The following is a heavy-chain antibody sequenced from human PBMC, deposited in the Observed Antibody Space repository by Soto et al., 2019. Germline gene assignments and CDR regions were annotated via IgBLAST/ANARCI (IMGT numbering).Heavy chain of an antibody. CDR1: GFTFSTYT. J-gene: IGHJ4*02. V-gene: IGHV3-21*01. Sequence: EVQLVESGGGLVKPGGSLRLSCAASGFTFSTYTMNWVRQAPGKGLECVSSIYSTSTYIYYTDSVKGRFSTSRDNARNSLSLQMNCLRAEDTAVYYCAREHYFGSGSYGLDYWGPGTLVTVSS. D-gene: IGHD3-10*01. CDR2: IYSTSTYI. CDR3: AREHYFGSGSYGLDY.